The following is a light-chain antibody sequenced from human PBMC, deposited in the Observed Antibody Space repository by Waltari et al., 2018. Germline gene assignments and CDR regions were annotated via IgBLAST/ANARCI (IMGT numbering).Light chain of an antibody. Sequence: EIVMTQTPLSLSVTPGQTASIFCKSSQSLLDSNGKTYLYWYLQKPGQPPQLLIYEVSNRVPGGPDRFSGSGSGTDFALKISRVEAEDVGVYYCMQSIELPRTFGQGTKVEIK. CDR1: QSLLDSNGKTY. V-gene: IGKV2D-29*01. CDR3: MQSIELPRT. J-gene: IGKJ1*01. CDR2: EVS.